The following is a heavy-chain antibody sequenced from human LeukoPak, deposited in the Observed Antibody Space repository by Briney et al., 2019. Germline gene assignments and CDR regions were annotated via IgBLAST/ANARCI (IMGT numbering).Heavy chain of an antibody. Sequence: GSLRLSCSASGFNFSSYWMSWVRPAPGKGLEWGANIKQDGSEKYYVDSVKGRFTISRDNAKNSLYLQMNSLRAEDTAVYYCASEIVGATTGYFDYWGQGTLVTVSS. CDR2: IKQDGSEK. CDR1: GFNFSSYW. V-gene: IGHV3-7*01. D-gene: IGHD1-26*01. J-gene: IGHJ4*02. CDR3: ASEIVGATTGYFDY.